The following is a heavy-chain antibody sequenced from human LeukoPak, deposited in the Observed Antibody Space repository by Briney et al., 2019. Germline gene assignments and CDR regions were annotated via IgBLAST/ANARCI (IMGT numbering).Heavy chain of an antibody. J-gene: IGHJ4*02. CDR1: GGSISSYY. D-gene: IGHD3-22*01. CDR2: IYTSGST. V-gene: IGHV4-4*07. Sequence: PSETLSLTCTVSGGSISSYYWSWIRQPAGKGLEWIGRIYTSGSTNYNPSLKSRVTMSVDTSKNQFSLKLSSVTAADTAVYYCARYYYDSSGYIFDYWGQGTLVTVSS. CDR3: ARYYYDSSGYIFDY.